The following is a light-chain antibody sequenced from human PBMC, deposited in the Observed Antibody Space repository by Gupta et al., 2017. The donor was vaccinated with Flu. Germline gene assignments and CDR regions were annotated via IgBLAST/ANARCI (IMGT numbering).Light chain of an antibody. Sequence: SSANIRNNYLPWYQQLTGTAPKLLIYDDTKRPSGIPARCSASKSGTSATLGITGLQTADEADYYCGTWDSSLSVYVFGTGTKVTVL. J-gene: IGLJ1*01. CDR3: GTWDSSLSVYV. V-gene: IGLV1-51*01. CDR2: DDT. CDR1: SANIRNNY.